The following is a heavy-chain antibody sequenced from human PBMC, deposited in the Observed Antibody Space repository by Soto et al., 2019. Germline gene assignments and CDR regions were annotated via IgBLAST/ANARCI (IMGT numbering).Heavy chain of an antibody. J-gene: IGHJ5*02. Sequence: NISRSGPTLVKPTQTLTLTCTFSGFSLSTSGMCVSWIRQPPGKALEWLALIDWDDDKYYSTSLKTRLTISKDTSKNQVVLTMTNMDPVDTATYYCARILRSSDDLGYNWFDPWGQGTLVTVSS. CDR3: ARILRSSDDLGYNWFDP. CDR2: IDWDDDK. V-gene: IGHV2-70*01. CDR1: GFSLSTSGMC. D-gene: IGHD3-16*01.